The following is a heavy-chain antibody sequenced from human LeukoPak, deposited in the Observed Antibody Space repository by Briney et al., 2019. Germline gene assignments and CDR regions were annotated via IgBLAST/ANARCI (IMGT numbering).Heavy chain of an antibody. D-gene: IGHD6-19*01. CDR3: AKDVGAVAGTGYYFDY. Sequence: GRSLRLSCAASGFTFSSYAMSWVRQAPGKGLEWVSAISGSGGSTYYADSVKGRFTISRDNSKNTLYLQMNSLRVEDTAVYYCAKDVGAVAGTGYYFDYWGQGTLVTVSS. J-gene: IGHJ4*02. CDR1: GFTFSSYA. V-gene: IGHV3-23*01. CDR2: ISGSGGST.